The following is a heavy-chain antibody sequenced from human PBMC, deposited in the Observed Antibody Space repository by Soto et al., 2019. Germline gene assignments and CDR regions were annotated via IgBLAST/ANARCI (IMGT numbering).Heavy chain of an antibody. CDR3: TQTHRSYYYYMDV. V-gene: IGHV3-23*01. J-gene: IGHJ6*03. D-gene: IGHD3-10*01. Sequence: EVQVLESGGGLVQPGGSLRLSCVASGFTFSTYAMNWVRQAPGKGLEWVSGISGSGSDRYYADSVRGRFTISRDNSNNTLNLQMDSLRAEDTAIYYCTQTHRSYYYYMDVWGKGTTVTVSS. CDR1: GFTFSTYA. CDR2: ISGSGSDR.